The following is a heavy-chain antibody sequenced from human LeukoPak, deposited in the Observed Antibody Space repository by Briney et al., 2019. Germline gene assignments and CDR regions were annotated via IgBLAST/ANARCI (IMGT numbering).Heavy chain of an antibody. D-gene: IGHD1-26*01. J-gene: IGHJ4*02. V-gene: IGHV3-48*03. CDR2: ISSSGSTM. CDR1: GFTFSTYE. CDR3: ARKISGSYYEYLDY. Sequence: GGSLRLSCAASGFTFSTYEFNWVRQAPGKGLEWVSYISSSGSTMYYADSVKGRFTVSRDNPKSSLYLQMYSLRAEDTAIYYCARKISGSYYEYLDYWGQGTLVTVSS.